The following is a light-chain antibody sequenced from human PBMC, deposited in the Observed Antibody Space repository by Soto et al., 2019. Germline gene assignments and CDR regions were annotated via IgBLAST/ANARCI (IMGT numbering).Light chain of an antibody. J-gene: IGKJ5*01. CDR2: GAS. CDR1: QSVGSD. CDR3: QQYGSSLSIT. Sequence: EFVLTHSPVTLSLSPGERATLSCRASQSVGSDLAWYQQKPGQAPRLVIYGASSRATGIPDRFSGSGSGTDFTLTISRLEPEDFAVYYCQQYGSSLSITFGQGTRLEIK. V-gene: IGKV3-20*01.